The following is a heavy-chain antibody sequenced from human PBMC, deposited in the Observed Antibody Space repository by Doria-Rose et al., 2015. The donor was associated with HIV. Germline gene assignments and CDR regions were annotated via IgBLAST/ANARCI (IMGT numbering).Heavy chain of an antibody. CDR1: GGSVASGTPY. CDR2: IYYSGTT. CDR3: AKQAVNWFDP. V-gene: IGHV4-39*01. D-gene: IGHD6-25*01. J-gene: IGHJ5*02. Sequence: QVQLQESGPGLVKPSETLSLTCTVSGGSVASGTPYWDWIRQTPGKGLEWIGTIYYSGTTYYNPSLRGRVTISYHTSKTQYSLKPISVTAADTGVYYCAKQAVNWFDPWGQGTLVTVSS.